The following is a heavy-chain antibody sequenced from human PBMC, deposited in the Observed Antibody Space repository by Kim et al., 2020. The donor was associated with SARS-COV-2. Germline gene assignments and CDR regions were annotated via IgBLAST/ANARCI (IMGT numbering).Heavy chain of an antibody. V-gene: IGHV3-30*18. J-gene: IGHJ4*02. CDR1: GFTFSSYG. D-gene: IGHD2-15*01. CDR3: AKMTLGYCSGGSCTDY. Sequence: GGSLRLSCAASGFTFSSYGMHWVRQAPGKGLEWVAVISYDGSNKYYADSVKGRFTISRDNSKNTLYLQMNSLRAEDTAVYYCAKMTLGYCSGGSCTDYWGQGTLVTVSS. CDR2: ISYDGSNK.